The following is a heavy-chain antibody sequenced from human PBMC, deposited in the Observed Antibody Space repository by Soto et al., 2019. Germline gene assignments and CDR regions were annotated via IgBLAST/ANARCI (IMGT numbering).Heavy chain of an antibody. CDR1: GGTFSSYA. CDR2: IIPIFGTA. V-gene: IGHV1-69*13. J-gene: IGHJ3*02. CDR3: ARFKASAFDI. Sequence: WASVKVSCKASGGTFSSYAISWVRQAPGQGLEWMGGIIPIFGTANYAQKFQGRVTITADESTSTAYMELSSLRSEDTAVYYCARFKASAFDIWGQGTMVTVSS.